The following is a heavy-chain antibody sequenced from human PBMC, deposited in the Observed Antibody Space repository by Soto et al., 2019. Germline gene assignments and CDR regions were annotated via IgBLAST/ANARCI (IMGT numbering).Heavy chain of an antibody. CDR1: GGSISSGNFY. J-gene: IGHJ4*02. CDR2: ISYGGST. D-gene: IGHD1-7*01. Sequence: QVQLQESGPGLVKPSQTLSLTCTFSGGSISSGNFYWSWSRQPPGKGLAWIGFISYGGSTYYSASLMGRFSLSGDTSKNQFSLTLSFVTAADTAVYYCATMGTPATGLFYFAAWGQGTLVTVSS. CDR3: ATMGTPATGLFYFAA. V-gene: IGHV4-30-4*01.